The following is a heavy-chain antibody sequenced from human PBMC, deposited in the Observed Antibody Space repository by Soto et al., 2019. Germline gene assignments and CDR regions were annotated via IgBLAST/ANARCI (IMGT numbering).Heavy chain of an antibody. V-gene: IGHV3-33*01. CDR2: IWYDGSNK. CDR3: ARDGEEMATTRKYYYSGRDV. Sequence: QVQLVESGGGVVQPGRSLRLSCAASGFTFSSYGMHWVRQAPGKGLEWVAVIWYDGSNKYYADSVKGRFTISRDNSRNTLNLQMNSRRAEDTAVYYCARDGEEMATTRKYYYSGRDVWAKGPRSPSP. CDR1: GFTFSSYG. J-gene: IGHJ6*02. D-gene: IGHD5-12*01.